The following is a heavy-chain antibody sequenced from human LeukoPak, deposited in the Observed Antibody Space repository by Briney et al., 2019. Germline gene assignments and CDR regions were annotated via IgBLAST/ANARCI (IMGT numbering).Heavy chain of an antibody. D-gene: IGHD3-9*01. CDR1: GYTFSTSG. CDR3: ARDRGILTGSYTSDFDY. Sequence: GASVKVSCKASGYTFSTSGISWVRQAPGQGLEWVGWINAFNGYTNYAQKVQGRLNVTTHPSTSTAYMELRSLISHDTAVYYCARDRGILTGSYTSDFDYWGQGTLVTVSS. J-gene: IGHJ4*02. V-gene: IGHV1-18*01. CDR2: INAFNGYT.